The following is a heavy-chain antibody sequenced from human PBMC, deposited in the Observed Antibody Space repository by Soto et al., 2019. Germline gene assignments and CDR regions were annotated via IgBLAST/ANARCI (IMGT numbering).Heavy chain of an antibody. Sequence: PSQTLSLTCAISGDSVSSNSAARNWIRQSPSRGLEWLGRTYYRSKWYNDYAVSVKSRITINPDTSKNQFSLQLNSVTPEDTAVYYCARVGYCSSTSCHNWFDPWGQGTLVTVSS. CDR2: TYYRSKWYN. J-gene: IGHJ5*02. D-gene: IGHD2-2*01. V-gene: IGHV6-1*01. CDR3: ARVGYCSSTSCHNWFDP. CDR1: GDSVSSNSAA.